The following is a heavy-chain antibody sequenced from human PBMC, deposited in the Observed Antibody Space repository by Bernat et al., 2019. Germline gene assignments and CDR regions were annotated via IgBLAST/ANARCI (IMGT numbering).Heavy chain of an antibody. CDR3: ARDWDRAIVVGKITFIGYFQH. V-gene: IGHV3-30-3*01. Sequence: VQLVESGGGLVKPGGSLRLSCAASGFTFSSYAMHWVRQAPGKGLEWVAVISYDGSNKYYADSVKGRFTISRDNSKNTLYLQMNSLRAEDTAVYYCARDWDRAIVVGKITFIGYFQHWGQGTLVTVSS. J-gene: IGHJ1*01. D-gene: IGHD3-22*01. CDR1: GFTFSSYA. CDR2: ISYDGSNK.